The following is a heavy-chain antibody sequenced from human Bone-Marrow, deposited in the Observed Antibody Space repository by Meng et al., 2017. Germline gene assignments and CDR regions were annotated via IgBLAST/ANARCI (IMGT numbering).Heavy chain of an antibody. CDR2: MNANSGNT. Sequence: ASVKVSCKASGYTFTSYDINWVRQATGQGLEWMGWMNANSGNTGYAQKFQGRVTMTRNTSISTAYMELTSLRSEDTAVYYCARGTGITMVRGVITYLDATYYYYYYGMDVWGQGTTVTVSS. V-gene: IGHV1-8*02. J-gene: IGHJ6*02. CDR3: ARGTGITMVRGVITYLDATYYYYYYGMDV. D-gene: IGHD3-10*01. CDR1: GYTFTSYD.